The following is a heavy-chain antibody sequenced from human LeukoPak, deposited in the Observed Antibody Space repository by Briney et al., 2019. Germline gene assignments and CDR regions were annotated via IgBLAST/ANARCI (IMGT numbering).Heavy chain of an antibody. CDR2: ISSSGSTI. V-gene: IGHV3-48*03. J-gene: IGHJ4*02. CDR1: GFTFSSYE. CDR3: AKDLHYGSADY. D-gene: IGHD3-10*01. Sequence: GGSLRLSCAASGFTFSSYEMNWVRQAPGKGLEWVSYISSSGSTIYYADSVKGRFTISRDSAKNALYLQMNSLRAEDTAVYYCAKDLHYGSADYWGQGTLVTVSS.